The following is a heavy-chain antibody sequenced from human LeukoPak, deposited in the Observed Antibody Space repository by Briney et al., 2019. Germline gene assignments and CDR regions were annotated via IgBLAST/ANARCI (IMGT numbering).Heavy chain of an antibody. CDR2: VGSDART. Sequence: PGGSLRLSCAASGFSLSGNAMSWVRQAPGRGLEWVSGVGSDARTHYADSVRGRFTISRDTSMNTVFLEMNRLRVEDTAIYYCAKDLSWWAAADQWGQGALVTVAS. CDR1: GFSLSGNA. CDR3: AKDLSWWAAADQ. D-gene: IGHD2-15*01. J-gene: IGHJ1*01. V-gene: IGHV3-23*01.